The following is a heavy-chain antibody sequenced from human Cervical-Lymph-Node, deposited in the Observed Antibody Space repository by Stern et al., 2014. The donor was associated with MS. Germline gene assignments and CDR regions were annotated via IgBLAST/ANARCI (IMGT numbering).Heavy chain of an antibody. Sequence: VQLVESGPGLVKPSQTLSLTCTVSGGSISSDNYYWTWIRQHPGKGLEWIGRIYYSGSPSYNPSLKSRVSLSVDTSLNLFSLSLSAVTAADTAVYYGARDHGTTSLDVWGHGTTVTVS. CDR2: IYYSGSP. D-gene: IGHD2-2*01. CDR3: ARDHGTTSLDV. J-gene: IGHJ6*02. V-gene: IGHV4-31*03. CDR1: GGSISSDNYY.